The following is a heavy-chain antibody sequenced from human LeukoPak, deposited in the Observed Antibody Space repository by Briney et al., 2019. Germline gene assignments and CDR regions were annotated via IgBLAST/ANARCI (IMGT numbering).Heavy chain of an antibody. J-gene: IGHJ5*02. Sequence: SETLSLTCTVSGGSISSYYWSWIRQPPGKGLEWIGYNYYSGSTNYNPSLKSRVTISVDTSKNQFSLKLSSVTAADTAVYYCARLDYDSSGPWGQGTLVTVSS. CDR3: ARLDYDSSGP. CDR1: GGSISSYY. CDR2: NYYSGST. D-gene: IGHD3-22*01. V-gene: IGHV4-59*01.